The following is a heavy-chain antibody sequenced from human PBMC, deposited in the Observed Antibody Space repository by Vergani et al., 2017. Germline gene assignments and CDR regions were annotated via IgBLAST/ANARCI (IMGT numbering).Heavy chain of an antibody. CDR1: GFTFSSHG. V-gene: IGHV3-33*01. Sequence: VQLVASGGGVVQPGRSLTLSCVASGFTFSSHGMHWVRQAPGKGLEWVAVIWYDGSNKYYGDSVKGRFTISRDNSKNTLYLQMNSLRVEDTAVYYCARWGNEKRLDSWGQGTLVTVSS. CDR3: ARWGNEKRLDS. D-gene: IGHD1-1*01. J-gene: IGHJ5*01. CDR2: IWYDGSNK.